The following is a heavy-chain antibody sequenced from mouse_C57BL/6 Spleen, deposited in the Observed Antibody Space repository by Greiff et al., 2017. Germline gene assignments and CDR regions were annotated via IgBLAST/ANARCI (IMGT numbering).Heavy chain of an antibody. V-gene: IGHV1-53*01. CDR2: INPSNGGT. CDR3: ARRDYGSSSYYYAMDY. CDR1: GYTFTSYW. D-gene: IGHD1-1*01. Sequence: QVQLQQSGTELVKPGASVKLSCKASGYTFTSYWMHWVKQRPGQGLEWIGNINPSNGGTNYNEKFKSKATLTVDKSSSTAYMQLSSLTSEDSAVYYCARRDYGSSSYYYAMDYWGQGTSVTVSS. J-gene: IGHJ4*01.